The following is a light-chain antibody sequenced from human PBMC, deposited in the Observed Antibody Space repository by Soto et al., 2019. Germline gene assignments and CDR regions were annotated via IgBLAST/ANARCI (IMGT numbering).Light chain of an antibody. CDR2: DAS. Sequence: IVLTQAPATLYLSPGDRATLSCRASQSVSTYSAWYQQKPGQAPRLLIYDASNRATGIPARFSGSGSGTDFTLTISSLEPEDFAVYYCQQRSNWPTFGQGTRLEIK. CDR1: QSVSTY. CDR3: QQRSNWPT. J-gene: IGKJ5*01. V-gene: IGKV3-11*01.